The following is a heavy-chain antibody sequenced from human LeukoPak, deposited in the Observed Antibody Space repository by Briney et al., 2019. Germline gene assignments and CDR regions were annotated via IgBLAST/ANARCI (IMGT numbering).Heavy chain of an antibody. CDR3: ARRGSASRSGFNV. CDR2: INQPTSER. J-gene: IGHJ3*01. Sequence: PGGSLRLSCAASGFTFSSYWMSRVRQAPGKGLEWVASINQPTSERYYVDSVKGRFTISRDNAKNSLYLQMSSLRAEDTAVYYCARRGSASRSGFNVWGQGTMVTVSS. V-gene: IGHV3-7*01. CDR1: GFTFSSYW. D-gene: IGHD3-3*01.